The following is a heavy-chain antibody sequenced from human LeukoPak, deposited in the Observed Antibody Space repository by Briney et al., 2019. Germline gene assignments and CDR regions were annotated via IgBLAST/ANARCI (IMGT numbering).Heavy chain of an antibody. CDR3: ARCQITAAGTGAFDV. CDR2: ISFGVRNK. CDR1: GFTFSTYA. Sequence: PGGSLTLSCAASGFTFSTYAIHWVRQAPGKGLEWVAVISFGVRNKYYADSLKGRFTISRDSTTNTLFLQINGLRAEDTAVYYCARCQITAAGTGAFDVWGQGTMVTVSS. V-gene: IGHV3-30*07. J-gene: IGHJ3*01. D-gene: IGHD6-13*01.